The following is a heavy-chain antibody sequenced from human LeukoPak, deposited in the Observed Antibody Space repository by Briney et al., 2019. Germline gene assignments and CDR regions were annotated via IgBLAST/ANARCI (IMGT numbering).Heavy chain of an antibody. Sequence: SETLSLTCTVSGGSISSYYWSWIRQPPGKGLEWIGYISYSGSTNYNPSLKSRVTISVDTSKNRFSLKLSSVTAADTAVYYCARVKEGEGTTAGIDYWGQGTLVTVSS. CDR2: ISYSGST. D-gene: IGHD4-17*01. CDR3: ARVKEGEGTTAGIDY. J-gene: IGHJ4*02. V-gene: IGHV4-59*01. CDR1: GGSISSYY.